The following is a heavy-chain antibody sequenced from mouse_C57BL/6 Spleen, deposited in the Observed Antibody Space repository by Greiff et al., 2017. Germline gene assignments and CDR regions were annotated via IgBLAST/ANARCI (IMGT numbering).Heavy chain of an antibody. Sequence: EVKVEESGAELVRPGASVKLSCTASGFNIKDDYMHWVKQRPEQGLERIGWIDPENGDTEYASKFQGKATITADTSSNTAYLQLSSLTSEDTAVYYCTTIYYDYGFAYWGQGTLVTVSA. CDR1: GFNIKDDY. D-gene: IGHD2-4*01. J-gene: IGHJ3*01. V-gene: IGHV14-4*01. CDR2: IDPENGDT. CDR3: TTIYYDYGFAY.